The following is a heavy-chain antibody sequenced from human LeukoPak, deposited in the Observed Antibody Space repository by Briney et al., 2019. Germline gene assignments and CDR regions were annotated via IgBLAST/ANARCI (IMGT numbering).Heavy chain of an antibody. V-gene: IGHV3-23*01. Sequence: GGSLRLSCAASGFSVSSNYMSWVRQAPGKGLEWVSAISGSGDSTYYADSVKGRFTISRDNSKNTLYLQMNSLRAEDTALYYCAKDHDYYASGPIWGQGTMVTVSS. D-gene: IGHD3-10*01. CDR3: AKDHDYYASGPI. CDR1: GFSVSSNY. J-gene: IGHJ3*02. CDR2: ISGSGDST.